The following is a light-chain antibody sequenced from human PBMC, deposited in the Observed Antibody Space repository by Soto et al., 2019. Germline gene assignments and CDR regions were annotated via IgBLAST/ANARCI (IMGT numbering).Light chain of an antibody. CDR1: QSVSSSY. Sequence: EIVLTHSPGALALSPGERATLSCRASQSVSSSYLACYQQKPGQAPRLLIYGASSRATCIPDRFSGSGSGTDFTLTISRLEPEDFAVYYCQQYGSSPCTFGQGTKVDSK. J-gene: IGKJ1*01. CDR3: QQYGSSPCT. CDR2: GAS. V-gene: IGKV3-20*01.